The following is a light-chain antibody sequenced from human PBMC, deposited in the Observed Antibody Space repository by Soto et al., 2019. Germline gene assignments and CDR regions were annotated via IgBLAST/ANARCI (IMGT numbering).Light chain of an antibody. V-gene: IGLV4-60*02. J-gene: IGLJ2*01. CDR1: SGHSSYI. CDR2: LEGSGSY. Sequence: QSVLPQSSSASASLGSSVKLTGTLRSGHSSYIIAWHQQQPGKAPRYLMKLEGSGSYNKGSGVPDRFSGSSSGADRYLTISILQVEDEADYYCETWDSNTRVFGGGTQRPVL. CDR3: ETWDSNTRV.